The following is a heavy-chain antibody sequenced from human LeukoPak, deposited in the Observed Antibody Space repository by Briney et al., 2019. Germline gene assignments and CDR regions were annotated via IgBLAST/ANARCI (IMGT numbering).Heavy chain of an antibody. D-gene: IGHD5-12*01. J-gene: IGHJ3*02. CDR1: GFTFSSYG. CDR2: ISHDGIHK. V-gene: IGHV3-30*18. Sequence: PGGSLRLSCAASGFTFSSYGMHWGRQAPGKGLEWVAVISHDGIHKYYGDSVKGRFTISRDNSKSTLYLQMNSLRVEDTGVYSCAKDPGLEWLRSGAFDIWGQGTKVTVSS. CDR3: AKDPGLEWLRSGAFDI.